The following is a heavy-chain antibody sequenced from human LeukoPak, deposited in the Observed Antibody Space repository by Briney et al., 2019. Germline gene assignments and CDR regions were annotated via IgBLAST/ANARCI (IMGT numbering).Heavy chain of an antibody. D-gene: IGHD1-26*01. CDR1: GFTFDDYA. J-gene: IGHJ4*02. V-gene: IGHV3-9*01. Sequence: PGGSLRLSCAASGFTFDDYAMHWVRQAPGKGLEWVSGISWNSGSIGYADSVKGRFTISRDNAKNSLYLQMNSLRAEDTALYYCARDPHFEWELPRLDYWGQGTLVTVSS. CDR3: ARDPHFEWELPRLDY. CDR2: ISWNSGSI.